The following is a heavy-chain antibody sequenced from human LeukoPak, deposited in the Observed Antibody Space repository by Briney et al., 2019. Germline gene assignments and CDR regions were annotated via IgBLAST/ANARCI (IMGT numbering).Heavy chain of an antibody. Sequence: GGSLRLSCAASGFTFSSYSMNWVRQAPGKGREWVSSISSSSSYIYYADSVKGRFTISRDNAKNSLYLQMNSLRAEDTAVYYCARIYGSGSPSFDYWGQGTLVTVSS. CDR3: ARIYGSGSPSFDY. CDR2: ISSSSSYI. V-gene: IGHV3-21*01. D-gene: IGHD3-10*01. J-gene: IGHJ4*02. CDR1: GFTFSSYS.